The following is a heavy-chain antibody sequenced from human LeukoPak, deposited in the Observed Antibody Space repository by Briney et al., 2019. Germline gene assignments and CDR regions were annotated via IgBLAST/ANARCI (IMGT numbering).Heavy chain of an antibody. J-gene: IGHJ5*02. D-gene: IGHD3-10*01. CDR3: ARLGSGSYYNH. CDR1: AGSISSISYY. CDR2: IYYSGST. V-gene: IGHV4-31*03. Sequence: SETLSLTCTVSAGSISSISYYWGWIRQHPGKGLEWIGYIYYSGSTYYNPSLKSRVTISVDTSKNQFSLKLSSVTAADTAVYYCARLGSGSYYNHWGQGTLVTVSS.